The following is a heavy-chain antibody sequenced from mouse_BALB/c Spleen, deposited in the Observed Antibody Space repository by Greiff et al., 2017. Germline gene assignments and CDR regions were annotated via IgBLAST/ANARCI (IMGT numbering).Heavy chain of an antibody. CDR3: ATMGGGSHY. CDR1: GYTFTDYE. V-gene: IGHV1-15*01. Sequence: QVQLQQSGAELVRPGASVTLSCKASGYTFTDYEMHWVKQTPVHGLEWIGAIDPETGGTAYNQKFKGKATLTADKSSSTAYMELRSLTSEDSAVYYCATMGGGSHYWGQGTTLTVSS. CDR2: IDPETGGT. J-gene: IGHJ2*01. D-gene: IGHD1-1*02.